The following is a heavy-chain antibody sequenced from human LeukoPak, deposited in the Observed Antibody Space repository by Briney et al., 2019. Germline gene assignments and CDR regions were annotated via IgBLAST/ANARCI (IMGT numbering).Heavy chain of an antibody. Sequence: GASVEVSCKASGGTFSSYAISWVRQAPGQGLEWMGGIIPIFGTANYAQKFQGRVTITADESTSTAYMELSSLRSEDTAVYYCARGQHYDSSGYYGYWGQGTLVTVSS. J-gene: IGHJ4*02. CDR2: IIPIFGTA. CDR3: ARGQHYDSSGYYGY. CDR1: GGTFSSYA. D-gene: IGHD3-22*01. V-gene: IGHV1-69*13.